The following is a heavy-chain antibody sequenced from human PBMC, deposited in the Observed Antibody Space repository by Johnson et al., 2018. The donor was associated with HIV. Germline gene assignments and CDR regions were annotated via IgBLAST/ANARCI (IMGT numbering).Heavy chain of an antibody. J-gene: IGHJ3*02. Sequence: EVQLMESGGGLVQPGGSLRLSCAASGFAVSRNYIHWVRQAPGKGLEWVSGINWNGGSTDYADSVKGRFTISRDNAKTSLFLQMRSLRPEDTAVYFCAREMAWEDAFDIWGQGTMVTVSS. CDR2: INWNGGST. CDR1: GFAVSRNY. CDR3: AREMAWEDAFDI. D-gene: IGHD5-24*01. V-gene: IGHV3-20*04.